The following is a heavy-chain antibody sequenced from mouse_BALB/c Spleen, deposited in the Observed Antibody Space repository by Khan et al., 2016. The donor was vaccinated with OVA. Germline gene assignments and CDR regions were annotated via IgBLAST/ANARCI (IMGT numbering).Heavy chain of an antibody. V-gene: IGHV9-3*02. CDR3: ARSRWLLPAMDY. Sequence: QIQLVQSGPELKKPGETVKISCKASGYTFTNYGMNWMKQTPGKSLKWMGWTNTNTGEPTYVEEFKGRFAFSLETSASTAYLQINNLKNEDTATYFCARSRWLLPAMDYWGQGTSVTVSS. D-gene: IGHD2-3*01. CDR2: TNTNTGEP. J-gene: IGHJ4*01. CDR1: GYTFTNYG.